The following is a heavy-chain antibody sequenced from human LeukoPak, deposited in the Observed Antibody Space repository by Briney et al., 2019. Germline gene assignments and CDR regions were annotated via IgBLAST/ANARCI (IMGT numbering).Heavy chain of an antibody. J-gene: IGHJ4*02. CDR3: ARNYDILSGYYTAIGY. Sequence: ASVTVSCKASGYTFTGYYMHWVRQAPGQGLEWMGWINPNSGGTNYAQKFQGRVTTTRDTSISTAYMELSRLRSDDTAVYYCARNYDILSGYYTAIGYWGQGTLVTVSS. V-gene: IGHV1-2*02. CDR2: INPNSGGT. D-gene: IGHD3-9*01. CDR1: GYTFTGYY.